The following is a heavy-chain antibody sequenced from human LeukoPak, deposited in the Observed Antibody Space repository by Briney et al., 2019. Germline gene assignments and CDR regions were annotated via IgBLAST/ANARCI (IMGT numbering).Heavy chain of an antibody. CDR3: ARVIREPRSSAGSTRMAAIYAGRFDP. CDR1: GFTFSSYS. CDR2: ISSSSSTI. J-gene: IGHJ5*02. V-gene: IGHV3-48*04. Sequence: GGSLRLSCATSGFTFSSYSMNWVRQAPGKGLEWVSYISSSSSTIYYADSVKGRFTISRDNAKNSLYLQMNSLRAEDTAVYYCARVIREPRSSAGSTRMAAIYAGRFDPWGQGTLVTVSS. D-gene: IGHD5-12*01.